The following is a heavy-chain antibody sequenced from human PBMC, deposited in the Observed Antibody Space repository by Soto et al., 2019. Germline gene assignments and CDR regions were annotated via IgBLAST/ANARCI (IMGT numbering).Heavy chain of an antibody. CDR2: INPSGGST. Sequence: ASVKVSCKASGYTFTSYYMHWVRQAPGQGLEWMGIINPSGGSTSYAQKFQGRVTMTRDTSTSTVYMELSSLRSEDTAVYYCARDCYDFWSGYKYYFDYWGQGTLVTAPQ. D-gene: IGHD3-3*01. V-gene: IGHV1-46*03. J-gene: IGHJ4*02. CDR3: ARDCYDFWSGYKYYFDY. CDR1: GYTFTSYY.